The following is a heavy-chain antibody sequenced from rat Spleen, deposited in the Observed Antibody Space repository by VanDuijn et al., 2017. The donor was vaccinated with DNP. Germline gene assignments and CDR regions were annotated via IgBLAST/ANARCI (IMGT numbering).Heavy chain of an antibody. V-gene: IGHV4-2*01. Sequence: EVKLVESGGGLVQPGSSLKLSCAASGFNFNDYWMGWVRQAPGKGLEWIGQINKDSSTISYSPSLKDKLTIARDSAQNTLYLQMSKLGSEDTASYYCERGPNYGGYANYFDYWGQGVMVTVSS. D-gene: IGHD1-11*01. J-gene: IGHJ2*01. CDR3: ERGPNYGGYANYFDY. CDR1: GFNFNDYW. CDR2: INKDSSTI.